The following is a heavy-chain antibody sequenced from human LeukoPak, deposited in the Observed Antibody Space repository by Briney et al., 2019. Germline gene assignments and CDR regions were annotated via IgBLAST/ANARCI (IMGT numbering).Heavy chain of an antibody. CDR1: GFTFTNNY. J-gene: IGHJ4*02. V-gene: IGHV1-46*01. CDR3: ARDQEGFDY. Sequence: ASVKVSCKASGFTFTNNYLHWVRQAPGQGLEWMGMIYPRDGSTSYAQNFQGRVTVTRDTSTTTVHMELRGLRSEDTAVYYCARDQEGFDYWGQGTVVTVSS. CDR2: IYPRDGST.